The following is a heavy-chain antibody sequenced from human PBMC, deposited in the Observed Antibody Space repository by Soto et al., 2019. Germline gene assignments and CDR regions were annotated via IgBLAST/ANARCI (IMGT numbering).Heavy chain of an antibody. CDR1: GFTFSGYW. D-gene: IGHD6-19*01. CDR2: IKQDGSEK. J-gene: IGHJ6*02. CDR3: ARDRGSGFFGHDYWGMDV. V-gene: IGHV3-7*05. Sequence: EVRLMESGGGLVQPGGSLRLSCAASGFTFSGYWMSWARQAPGKGLEWVANIKQDGSEKYSVDSVKGRFTISRDNAQDSLYLQMNSLRVEDTAIYYCARDRGSGFFGHDYWGMDVWGQGTTVIVSS.